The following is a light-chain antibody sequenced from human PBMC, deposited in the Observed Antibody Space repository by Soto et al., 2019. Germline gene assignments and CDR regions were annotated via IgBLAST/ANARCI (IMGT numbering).Light chain of an antibody. V-gene: IGLV1-47*01. CDR1: SSNSGSNY. Sequence: QPVLTQPPSASGTPGQRVTISCSGSSSNSGSNYVYWYQQLPGTAPKLLIYRNNQRPSGVPDRFSGSKSGTSASLAISGLRSEDEADYYCAAWDDSLSGVVFGGGPKLTV. CDR3: AAWDDSLSGVV. J-gene: IGLJ2*01. CDR2: RNN.